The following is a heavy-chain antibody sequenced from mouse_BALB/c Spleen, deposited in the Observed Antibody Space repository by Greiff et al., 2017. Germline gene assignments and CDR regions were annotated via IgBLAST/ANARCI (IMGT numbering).Heavy chain of an antibody. Sequence: EVKLMESGGGLVKPGGSLKLSCAASGFTFSDYYMYWVRQTPEKRLEWVATISDGGSYTYYPDSVKGRFTISRDNAKNNLYLQMSSLKSEDTDMYYCESETEYGNYVDYWGQGTLVTVSA. CDR2: ISDGGSYT. V-gene: IGHV5-4*02. D-gene: IGHD2-10*02. CDR1: GFTFSDYY. CDR3: ESETEYGNYVDY. J-gene: IGHJ3*01.